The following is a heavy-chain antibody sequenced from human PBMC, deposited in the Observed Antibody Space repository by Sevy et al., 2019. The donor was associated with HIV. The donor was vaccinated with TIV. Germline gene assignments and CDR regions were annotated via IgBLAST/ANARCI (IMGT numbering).Heavy chain of an antibody. J-gene: IGHJ1*01. V-gene: IGHV4-59*01. CDR2: IYYSGST. CDR1: GGSISSYY. D-gene: IGHD3-10*01. Sequence: SETLSLTCTVSGGSISSYYWSWIRQPPGKGLEWIGYIYYSGSTNYNPSLKSRVTISVDTSKNQFSLKLSSVTAADTAVYYCARGIYGSGRAEYFQHWGQDTLVTVSS. CDR3: ARGIYGSGRAEYFQH.